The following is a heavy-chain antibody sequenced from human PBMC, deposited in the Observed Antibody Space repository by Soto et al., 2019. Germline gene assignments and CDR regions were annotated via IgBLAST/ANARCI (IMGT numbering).Heavy chain of an antibody. CDR2: INWDNNE. Sequence: ASGPTLVNPTQTLTLTCTFSGFSLSTLGTCVTWIRQPPGEALEWLALINWDNNEYYTTSLKTRLTISRDTSKNQVVLTMTNVDPVDTATYYCARIPHYSDSYYMDYWGQGTLVTVSS. J-gene: IGHJ4*02. D-gene: IGHD2-21*01. V-gene: IGHV2-70*01. CDR3: ARIPHYSDSYYMDY. CDR1: GFSLSTLGTC.